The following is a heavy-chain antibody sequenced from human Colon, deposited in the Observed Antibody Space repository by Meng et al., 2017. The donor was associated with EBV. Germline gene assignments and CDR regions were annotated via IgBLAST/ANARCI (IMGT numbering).Heavy chain of an antibody. V-gene: IGHV4-39*07. Sequence: QQEESGPGLVEPSETLSLTCIVSGDSVSDTNHFWGWVRQAPGKGLEWVGSINSNWNTYSNPSLTSRVTMSLDTSKNQFSLKLSSVTAADTAVYYCVRVRGDFDYWGQGTLVTVSS. D-gene: IGHD3-16*01. CDR3: VRVRGDFDY. CDR1: GDSVSDTNHF. CDR2: INSNWNT. J-gene: IGHJ4*02.